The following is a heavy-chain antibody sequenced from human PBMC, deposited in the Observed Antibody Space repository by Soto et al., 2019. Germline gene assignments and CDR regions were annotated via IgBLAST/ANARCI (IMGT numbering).Heavy chain of an antibody. V-gene: IGHV3-15*01. CDR3: TTDLDSSGYVDY. Sequence: WSLRLSCAASGFTFSNAWMSWVRQAPGKGLEWVGRIKSKTDGGTTDYAAPVKGRFTISRDDSKNTLYLQMNSLKTEDTAVYYCTTDLDSSGYVDYWGQGTMVTVFS. CDR1: GFTFSNAW. CDR2: IKSKTDGGTT. D-gene: IGHD3-22*01. J-gene: IGHJ4*02.